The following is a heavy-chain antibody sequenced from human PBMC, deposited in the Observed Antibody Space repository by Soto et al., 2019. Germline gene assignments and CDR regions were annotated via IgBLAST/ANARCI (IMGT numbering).Heavy chain of an antibody. D-gene: IGHD6-19*01. CDR3: ARPSGYSSGWPLEGAVDV. CDR2: SYYSGST. CDR1: GGSISSSSYY. Sequence: QLQLQESGPGLVKPSETLSLTCTVSGGSISSSSYYWGWIRQPPGKGLEWIGSSYYSGSTYYNPSLMSRVTIAVDTAKNQVSRKLSSVTAPDTAVDYGARPSGYSSGWPLEGAVDVWGQGTMVTVSS. J-gene: IGHJ3*01. V-gene: IGHV4-39*01.